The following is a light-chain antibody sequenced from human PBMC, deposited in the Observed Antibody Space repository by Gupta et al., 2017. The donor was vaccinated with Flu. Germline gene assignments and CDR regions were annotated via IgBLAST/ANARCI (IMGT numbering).Light chain of an antibody. V-gene: IGLV2-14*01. CDR3: SSFTTTGAI. Sequence: QSGLIQPASVSASPGQSITFSCSGTDSDVGRYKYVSWYQQRPGEAPKLIIYEIINRPSNISDRFSGSKFGTTASLTISGLQPEDDAYYYCSSFTTTGAIFGGGTRVTVL. CDR2: EII. CDR1: DSDVGRYKY. J-gene: IGLJ2*01.